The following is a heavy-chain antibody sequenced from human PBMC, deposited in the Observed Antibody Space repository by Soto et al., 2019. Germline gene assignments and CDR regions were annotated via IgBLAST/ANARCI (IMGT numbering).Heavy chain of an antibody. V-gene: IGHV3-11*05. J-gene: IGHJ4*02. CDR3: ARGTRATDF. CDR1: GFTFNDYY. CDR2: ISGSTSDT. D-gene: IGHD4-17*01. Sequence: PGGSLRLSCEASGFTFNDYYMSWIRQAPGKGLEWISYISGSTSDTNYADSVKGRFTISRDNAKNSLYLQMSSLRDEDTAVYYCARGTRATDFWGQGTLVTVSS.